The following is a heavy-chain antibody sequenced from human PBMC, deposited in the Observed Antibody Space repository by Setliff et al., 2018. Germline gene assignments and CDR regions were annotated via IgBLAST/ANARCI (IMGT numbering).Heavy chain of an antibody. D-gene: IGHD1-7*01. CDR1: GFTFTTAW. V-gene: IGHV3-15*01. J-gene: IGHJ4*02. Sequence: GGSLRLSCAASGFTFTTAWMTWVRQAPGKGLEWVGRIKSNVDGGTAHYAAPVEGRFTISRDDSKNTLYLQMNSLKTEDTAVYYCTTDLTGTTSVDYWGQGTLVTVSS. CDR3: TTDLTGTTSVDY. CDR2: IKSNVDGGTA.